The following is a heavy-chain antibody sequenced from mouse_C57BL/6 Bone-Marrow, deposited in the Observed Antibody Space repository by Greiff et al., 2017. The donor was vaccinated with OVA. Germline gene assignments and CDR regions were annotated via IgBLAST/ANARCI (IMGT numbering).Heavy chain of an antibody. CDR3: ARAGTGAIDY. Sequence: QVQLQQPGAELVKPGASVKMSCKASGYTFTSYWITWVKQRPGQGLEWIGDIYPGSGSTNYNEKFKSKATLTVETSSSTAYMQLSSLTSEDSAVYYCARAGTGAIDYWGQGTTLTVSS. J-gene: IGHJ2*01. CDR1: GYTFTSYW. D-gene: IGHD3-1*01. CDR2: IYPGSGST. V-gene: IGHV1-55*01.